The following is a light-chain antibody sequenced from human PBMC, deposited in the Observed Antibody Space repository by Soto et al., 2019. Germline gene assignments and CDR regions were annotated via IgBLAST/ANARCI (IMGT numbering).Light chain of an antibody. V-gene: IGKV1-5*01. J-gene: IGKJ5*01. Sequence: LSASVRDSVTITCQASQSISSLLARYQQKPWKAPKLLITDASSFDSGIPSRFSGRGSRRHTTHISSLQPPADPPYYYLHQKLISPPFAQGTRLEIK. CDR3: LHQKLISPP. CDR2: DAS. CDR1: QSISSL.